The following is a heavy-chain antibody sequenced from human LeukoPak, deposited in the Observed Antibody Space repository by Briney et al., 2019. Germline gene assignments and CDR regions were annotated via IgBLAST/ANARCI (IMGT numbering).Heavy chain of an antibody. CDR1: GFTFSSYW. D-gene: IGHD1-26*01. V-gene: IGHV3-7*05. CDR2: IKQDGSEI. Sequence: PGGSLRLSCAASGFTFSSYWMSWVRQAPGRGPEWVANIKQDGSEIYYVDSVKGRFTISRDNAKNSLYLQMNSLRAEDTAVYYCASDKTVGATILDYWGQGTLVTVSS. J-gene: IGHJ4*02. CDR3: ASDKTVGATILDY.